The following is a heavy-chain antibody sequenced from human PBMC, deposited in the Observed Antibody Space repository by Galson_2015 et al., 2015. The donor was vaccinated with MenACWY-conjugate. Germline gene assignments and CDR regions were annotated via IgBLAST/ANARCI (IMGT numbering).Heavy chain of an antibody. CDR1: GFTFGDYA. V-gene: IGHV3-49*03. Sequence: SLRLSCAASGFTFGDYAMSWFRQAPGKGLEWVGFIRSKAYGGTTEYAASVKGRFTISRDDSKSIAYLQMNSLKTEDTAVYYCTRAPCGSSCYYYGMDVWGQGTTVTVSS. D-gene: IGHD6-13*01. J-gene: IGHJ6*02. CDR2: IRSKAYGGTT. CDR3: TRAPCGSSCYYYGMDV.